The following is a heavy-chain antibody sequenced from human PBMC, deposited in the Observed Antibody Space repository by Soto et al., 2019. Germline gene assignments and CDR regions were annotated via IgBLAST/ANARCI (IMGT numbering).Heavy chain of an antibody. CDR1: GGTFSSYT. CDR3: ARGSSYYYGMDV. V-gene: IGHV1-69*02. J-gene: IGHJ6*02. Sequence: QVQLVQSGAEVKKPGSSVKVSCKASGGTFSSYTISWVRQAPGQELEWMGRIIPILGIANYAQKFQGRVTITADKSTSTAYMELSSLRSEDTAVYYCARGSSYYYGMDVWGQGTTVTVSS. CDR2: IIPILGIA.